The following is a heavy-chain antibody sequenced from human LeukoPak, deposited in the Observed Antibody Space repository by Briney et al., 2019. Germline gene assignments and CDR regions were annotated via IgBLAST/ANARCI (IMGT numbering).Heavy chain of an antibody. CDR1: GFTVSSNY. V-gene: IGHV3-30-3*01. J-gene: IGHJ4*02. CDR3: PRDFTTP. Sequence: PGGSLRLSCAASGFTVSSNYMSWVRQAPGKGLEWVAVISYDGSNKYYADSVKGRFTISRDNSKNTLYLQMNSLRAEDTAVYYCPRDFTTPWGQGTLVTVSS. CDR2: ISYDGSNK. D-gene: IGHD4-17*01.